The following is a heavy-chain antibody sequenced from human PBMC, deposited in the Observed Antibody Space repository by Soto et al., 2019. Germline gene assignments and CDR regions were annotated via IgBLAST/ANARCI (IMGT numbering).Heavy chain of an antibody. CDR2: IYYSGST. Sequence: SETLSLTCTVSGGSISGSSYYWGWIRQPPGKGLEWIGSIYYSGSTYYNPSLKSRVTISVDTSKNQFSLKLSSVTAADTAVYYCARHRGDHYGDYDFDYWGQGTLVTVSS. D-gene: IGHD4-17*01. V-gene: IGHV4-39*01. CDR1: GGSISGSSYY. CDR3: ARHRGDHYGDYDFDY. J-gene: IGHJ4*02.